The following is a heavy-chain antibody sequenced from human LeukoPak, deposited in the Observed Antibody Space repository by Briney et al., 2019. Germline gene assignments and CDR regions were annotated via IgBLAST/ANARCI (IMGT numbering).Heavy chain of an antibody. J-gene: IGHJ6*02. CDR2: ISYGGST. CDR1: GGSISSYY. Sequence: PSETLSLTCTVSGGSISSYYWSWIRQSPGKGLQWIGYISYGGSTNYDSSLKSRLTMSVDTSKNQFSLKLRSVTAADTAVYYCARTYYYDSSGGPMRYYYYYGMDVWGQGTTVTVSS. CDR3: ARTYYYDSSGGPMRYYYYYGMDV. V-gene: IGHV4-59*08. D-gene: IGHD3-22*01.